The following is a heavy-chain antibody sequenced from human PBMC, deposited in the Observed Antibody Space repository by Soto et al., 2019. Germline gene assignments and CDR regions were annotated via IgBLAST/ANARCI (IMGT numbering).Heavy chain of an antibody. V-gene: IGHV3-53*01. Sequence: PGGSLRLSCAASGFTFSSYAMSWVRQGPGKGLEWVSVIYKGGGTFYADSVKGRFSISRDNSKNTVFLQMDSLRAEDTAVYYCASTRDSGTSYYFDYWGQGTLVTVSS. CDR1: GFTFSSYA. D-gene: IGHD2-15*01. CDR2: IYKGGGT. CDR3: ASTRDSGTSYYFDY. J-gene: IGHJ4*02.